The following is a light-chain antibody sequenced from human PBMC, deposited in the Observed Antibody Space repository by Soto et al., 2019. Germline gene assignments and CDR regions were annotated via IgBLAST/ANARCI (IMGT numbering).Light chain of an antibody. CDR2: GVS. CDR3: SSPTTNAPVV. Sequence: QSALTQPASVSGSPGQSITISCTGTSSDVGGYNYVSWYQQHPGKAPKLMIYGVSYRPSGVSNRFSGSKSGNTASLTISGLQAEDEADYYCSSPTTNAPVVFGGGTKLTVL. CDR1: SSDVGGYNY. J-gene: IGLJ2*01. V-gene: IGLV2-14*01.